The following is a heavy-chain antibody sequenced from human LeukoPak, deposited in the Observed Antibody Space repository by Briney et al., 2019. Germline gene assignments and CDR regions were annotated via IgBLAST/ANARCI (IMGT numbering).Heavy chain of an antibody. CDR1: GGSVSSSAYF. D-gene: IGHD3-9*01. CDR3: ASAYYDILGGHFDY. CDR2: IYYSGST. Sequence: PSETLSLTCTVSGGSVSSSAYFWGWIRQPPGTGLEWIANIYYSGSTYYNPSLKSRVTMSVDTSKNQFSLKLSSVTAADTAVYYCASAYYDILGGHFDYWGQGNLVTVSS. J-gene: IGHJ4*02. V-gene: IGHV4-39*07.